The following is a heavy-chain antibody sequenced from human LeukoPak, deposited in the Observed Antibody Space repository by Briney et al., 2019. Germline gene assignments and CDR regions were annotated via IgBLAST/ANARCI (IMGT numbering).Heavy chain of an antibody. CDR2: ISGSGGST. V-gene: IGHV3-23*01. CDR3: AKDGHYSSSWYVDY. J-gene: IGHJ4*02. Sequence: GGSLRLSCAASGFTFSCYAMSWVRQAPGKGLEWVSAISGSGGSTYYADSVKGRFTISRDNSKNTLYLQMNSLRAEDTAVYYCAKDGHYSSSWYVDYWGQGTLVTVSS. D-gene: IGHD6-13*01. CDR1: GFTFSCYA.